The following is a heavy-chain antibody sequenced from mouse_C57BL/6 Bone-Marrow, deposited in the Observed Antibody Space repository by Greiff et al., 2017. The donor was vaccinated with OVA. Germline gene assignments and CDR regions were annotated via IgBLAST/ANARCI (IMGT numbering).Heavy chain of an antibody. V-gene: IGHV1-55*01. D-gene: IGHD2-4*01. CDR3: ARDDCEFAY. CDR1: GYTFTSYW. Sequence: QVQLQQPGAELVKPGASVKMSCKASGYTFTSYWITWVKQRPGQGLEWIGDIYPGSGSTNYNEKLKSKATLTVDTTSSTAYMQLSSLTSKDSAVYYSARDDCEFAYWGQGTLVTVSA. CDR2: IYPGSGST. J-gene: IGHJ3*01.